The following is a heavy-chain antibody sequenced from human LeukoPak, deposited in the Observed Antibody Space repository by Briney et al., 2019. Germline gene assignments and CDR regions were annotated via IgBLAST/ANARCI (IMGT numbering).Heavy chain of an antibody. CDR1: GFTFTTYT. D-gene: IGHD1-1*01. Sequence: GGSLRLSCAASGFTFTTYTMTRVRQAPGKGLECVSTISGSDTDTYYADSVKGRFTISRDNSRNTLFLQMNSLRAEDTAVYYCAKDRAGTPWADWGQGTLVTVSS. V-gene: IGHV3-23*01. J-gene: IGHJ4*02. CDR2: ISGSDTDT. CDR3: AKDRAGTPWAD.